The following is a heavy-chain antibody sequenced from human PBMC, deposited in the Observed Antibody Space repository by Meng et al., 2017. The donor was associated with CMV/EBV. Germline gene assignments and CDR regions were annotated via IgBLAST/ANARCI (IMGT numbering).Heavy chain of an antibody. D-gene: IGHD6-19*01. CDR2: IKSKSAGGTT. J-gene: IGHJ4*02. Sequence: CVASGFTFSVAWIHWVRQTPGKGLEWVGRIKSKSAGGTTDYGAPVGGRFAISRDDSENTVYLQMNNLQSEDTGVYYCSTGLGDFFDYWGQGILVTVSS. CDR1: GFTFSVAW. V-gene: IGHV3-15*07. CDR3: STGLGDFFDY.